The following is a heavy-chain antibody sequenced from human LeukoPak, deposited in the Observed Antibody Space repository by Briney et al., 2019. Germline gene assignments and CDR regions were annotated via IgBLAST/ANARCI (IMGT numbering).Heavy chain of an antibody. CDR2: ISYDGSNK. CDR3: AKDHSSSLDY. Sequence: GGSLRLSCAASGFTFSTYGMSWVRQAPGKGLEWVAVISYDGSNKYYADSVKGRFTISRDNSKNTLYLQMNSLRAEDTAVYYCAKDHSSSLDYWGQGTLVTVSS. D-gene: IGHD6-13*01. J-gene: IGHJ4*02. CDR1: GFTFSTYG. V-gene: IGHV3-30*18.